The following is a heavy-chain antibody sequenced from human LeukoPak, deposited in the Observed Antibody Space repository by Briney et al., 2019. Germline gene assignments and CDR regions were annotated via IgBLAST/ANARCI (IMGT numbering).Heavy chain of an antibody. CDR3: AKAVVPAAIGGYGTDV. D-gene: IGHD2-2*02. CDR1: GFTFSSYA. Sequence: GGSLRLSCAASGFTFSSYAMSWVRQAPGKGLEWVSAISGSGGSTYYADSVKGRFTISRDNSKSTLYLQMNSLRVEDTAVYYCAKAVVPAAIGGYGTDVWGQGTTVTVSS. J-gene: IGHJ6*02. CDR2: ISGSGGST. V-gene: IGHV3-23*01.